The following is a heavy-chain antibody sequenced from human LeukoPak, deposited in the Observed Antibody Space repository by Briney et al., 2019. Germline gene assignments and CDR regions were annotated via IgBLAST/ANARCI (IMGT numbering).Heavy chain of an antibody. Sequence: SETLSLTCTVSGGSISSSSYYWGWIRQPPGKGLEWIGYIYYSGSTNYNPSLKSRVTISVDTSKNQFSLKLSSVTAADTAVYYCARGGYSSSWYLERYNWFDPWGQGTLVTVSS. J-gene: IGHJ5*02. CDR2: IYYSGST. CDR3: ARGGYSSSWYLERYNWFDP. CDR1: GGSISSSSYY. V-gene: IGHV4-39*07. D-gene: IGHD6-13*01.